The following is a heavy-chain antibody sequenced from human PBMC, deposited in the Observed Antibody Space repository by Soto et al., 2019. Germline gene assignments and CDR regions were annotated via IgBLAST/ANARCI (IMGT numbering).Heavy chain of an antibody. CDR2: IYSSGST. Sequence: KTSETLSLTCTVSGGSISSSFYFWDWIRQPPGKGLEWIGSIYSSGSTYSNTSLKSRVTISVDTSENQFSLKLSPVTATDTAVYYCARRRLQWELGGSWFDPWGQGTLVTVSS. CDR1: GGSISSSFYF. D-gene: IGHD1-26*01. V-gene: IGHV4-39*01. CDR3: ARRRLQWELGGSWFDP. J-gene: IGHJ5*02.